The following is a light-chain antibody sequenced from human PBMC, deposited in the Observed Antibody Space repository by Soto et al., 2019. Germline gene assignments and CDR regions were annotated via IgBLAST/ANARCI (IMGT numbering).Light chain of an antibody. J-gene: IGLJ2*01. CDR1: SSDVGGYNY. CDR2: DVS. CDR3: CSYAGSYTVV. Sequence: QSALTQPRSVSGSPGQSVTISCTGTSSDVGGYNYVSWYQQHPGKAPKLMIYDVSKRPSGVPDRFSGSKSGNTASLTISGPQDEDEADYYCCSYAGSYTVVFGGGTKLTVL. V-gene: IGLV2-11*01.